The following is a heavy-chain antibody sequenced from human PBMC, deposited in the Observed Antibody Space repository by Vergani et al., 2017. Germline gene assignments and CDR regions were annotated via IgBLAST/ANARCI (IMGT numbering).Heavy chain of an antibody. D-gene: IGHD4-17*01. CDR3: AKEAIVDYGFYFDH. J-gene: IGHJ4*02. Sequence: EVQLLESGGGLVQPGGSMRLSCAASGFTFSSYAMSWVRQAPGKGLEWVSAISGSGGSTYYAGSVKGRFTISRDNARNSLSLQMNSLRAEDTAIYYCAKEAIVDYGFYFDHWGQGVLVTVAS. CDR2: ISGSGGST. V-gene: IGHV3-23*01. CDR1: GFTFSSYA.